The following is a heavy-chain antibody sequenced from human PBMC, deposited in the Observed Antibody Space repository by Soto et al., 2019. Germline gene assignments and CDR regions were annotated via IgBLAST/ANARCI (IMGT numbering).Heavy chain of an antibody. D-gene: IGHD6-19*01. J-gene: IGHJ6*02. V-gene: IGHV3-30*18. CDR2: ISYDGSNK. CDR1: GLTLSSYG. CDR3: AKDRLAGYSSGWYSFYYYGMDV. Sequence: GGSLRLSCAASGLTLSSYGMHWVRQAPGKGQEWVAVISYDGSNKYYAGSVKGRFTISRDNSKNTLYLQMNSLRAEDTAVYYCAKDRLAGYSSGWYSFYYYGMDVWGQGTTVTVSS.